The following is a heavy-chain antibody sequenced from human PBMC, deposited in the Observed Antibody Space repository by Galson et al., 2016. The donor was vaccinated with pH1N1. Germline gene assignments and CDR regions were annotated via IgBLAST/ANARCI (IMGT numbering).Heavy chain of an antibody. CDR2: SYYTGSS. CDR1: GGSISSDGSY. Sequence: TLSLTCTVSGGSISSDGSYWSWIRQHPGKGLEWIGYSYYTGSSYYNPSLKSRVSISLDTSKNHFSLELSSVTAADTAVYYCARRFSEFSEGLPADAFDIWGQGTMVTVSS. J-gene: IGHJ3*02. V-gene: IGHV4-31*03. CDR3: ARRFSEFSEGLPADAFDI. D-gene: IGHD3-3*01.